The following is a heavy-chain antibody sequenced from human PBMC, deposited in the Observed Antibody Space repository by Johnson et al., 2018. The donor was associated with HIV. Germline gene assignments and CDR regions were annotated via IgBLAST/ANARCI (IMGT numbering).Heavy chain of an antibody. CDR1: GFTLSSYW. D-gene: IGHD2-15*01. V-gene: IGHV3-66*01. CDR2: IYSGGST. CDR3: ARDRAIGGWSIDI. Sequence: EVQLVESGGGLVQPGGSLRLSCVASGFTLSSYWIHWVRRAPGKGLEWVSVIYSGGSTYYADSVKGRFTISRDSSKNTLYLQMNSLRAEDTALYYCARDRAIGGWSIDIWGQGTMVTVSS. J-gene: IGHJ3*02.